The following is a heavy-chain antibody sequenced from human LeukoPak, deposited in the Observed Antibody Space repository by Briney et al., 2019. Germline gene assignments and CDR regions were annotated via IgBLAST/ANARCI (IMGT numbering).Heavy chain of an antibody. V-gene: IGHV4-59*01. CDR2: IYYSGST. CDR1: GGSISSYY. D-gene: IGHD3-3*01. Sequence: SETLSLTCTVSGGSISSYYWSWIRQPPGKGLEWIGYIYYSGSTNYNPSLKSRVTISVDTSKNQFSLSLSSVTASDTAVNYCARRKDFWSGSNVFDIWGQGTMVTVSS. J-gene: IGHJ3*02. CDR3: ARRKDFWSGSNVFDI.